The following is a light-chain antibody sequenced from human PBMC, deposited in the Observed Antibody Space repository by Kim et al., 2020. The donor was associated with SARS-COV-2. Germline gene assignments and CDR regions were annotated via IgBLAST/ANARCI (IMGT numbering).Light chain of an antibody. CDR3: SSSTIYDTWL. J-gene: IGLJ3*02. CDR1: YSDLGASTL. CDR2: EVN. V-gene: IGLV2-23*02. Sequence: QSALAQPASVSGSLGQSIAIGCTGDYSDLGASTLISWYQQHPGKSPKLIIYEVNKRPSGISDRFSGAKSGYSVSLTITGLRADDEADYYCSSSTIYDTWLFGRGTQLTVL.